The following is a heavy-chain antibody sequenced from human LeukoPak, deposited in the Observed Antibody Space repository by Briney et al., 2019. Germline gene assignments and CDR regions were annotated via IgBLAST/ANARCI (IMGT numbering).Heavy chain of an antibody. CDR2: MNPNSGNT. D-gene: IGHD4-23*01. Sequence: ASVKVSCKASGYTFASYDINWVRQATGQGLEWMGWMNPNSGNTGYAQKFQGRVTMTRNTSISTAYMELSSLRSEDTAVYYCARARWYGTTFDYWGQGTLVTVSS. CDR3: ARARWYGTTFDY. V-gene: IGHV1-8*01. CDR1: GYTFASYD. J-gene: IGHJ4*02.